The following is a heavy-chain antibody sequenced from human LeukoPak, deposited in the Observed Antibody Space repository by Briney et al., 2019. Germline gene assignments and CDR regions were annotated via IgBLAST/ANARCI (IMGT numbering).Heavy chain of an antibody. Sequence: GGSLRLSCAGSGFIFNNYAMHWVRQPPGKGLEWVSGISWNSGSIDYADSVEGRFTISRDNAKNSLYLQMNSLRVEDTAFYYCAKDNRRHYTSGPSPDSLHWGQGALVTVSS. V-gene: IGHV3-9*01. CDR1: GFIFNNYA. CDR2: ISWNSGSI. CDR3: AKDNRRHYTSGPSPDSLH. J-gene: IGHJ4*02. D-gene: IGHD6-19*01.